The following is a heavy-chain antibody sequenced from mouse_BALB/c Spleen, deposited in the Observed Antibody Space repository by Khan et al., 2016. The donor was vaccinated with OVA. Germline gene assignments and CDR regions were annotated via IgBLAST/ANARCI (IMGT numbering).Heavy chain of an antibody. Sequence: VHVKQSGAELVKPGASVKLSCKASGFNIKDTYMHWVKQRPEQGLEWIGRIDPANGNTKYDPKFQGKATITADTSSNKASLQLSSRRSEDTAVKYCARIKAWGQGTTLTVSS. V-gene: IGHV14-3*02. D-gene: IGHD1-3*01. CDR3: ARIKA. CDR2: IDPANGNT. CDR1: GFNIKDTY. J-gene: IGHJ2*01.